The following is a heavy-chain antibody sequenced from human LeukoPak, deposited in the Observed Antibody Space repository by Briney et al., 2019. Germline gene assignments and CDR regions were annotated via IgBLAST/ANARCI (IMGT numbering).Heavy chain of an antibody. CDR2: IYYSGST. J-gene: IGHJ4*02. D-gene: IGHD6-19*01. V-gene: IGHV4-59*01. CDR3: ARGGWVSSFDF. Sequence: RSSETLSLTCTVSGGSISSYYWNWIRQPPGKGLEWIGYIYYSGSTNDNPSLKSRVTISVDTSKNQFSLKLSSVTAADTAVYYCARGGWVSSFDFWGQGTLVTVSS. CDR1: GGSISSYY.